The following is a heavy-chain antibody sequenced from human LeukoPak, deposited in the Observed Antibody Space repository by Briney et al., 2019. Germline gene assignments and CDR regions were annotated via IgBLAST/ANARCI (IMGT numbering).Heavy chain of an antibody. V-gene: IGHV4-59*01. Sequence: SETLSLTCTVSGGSISSYYWSWIRQPPGKGLEWIGYIYYRWSTNYNPSLKSRVTISVDTSKNQFSLKLSSVTAADTAVYYCARVYYDSSGYYGNFDYWGQGTLVTVSS. CDR1: GGSISSYY. CDR3: ARVYYDSSGYYGNFDY. J-gene: IGHJ4*02. CDR2: IYYRWST. D-gene: IGHD3-22*01.